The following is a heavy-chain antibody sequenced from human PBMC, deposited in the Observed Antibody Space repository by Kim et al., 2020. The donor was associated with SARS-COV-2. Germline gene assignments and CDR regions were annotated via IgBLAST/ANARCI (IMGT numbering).Heavy chain of an antibody. Sequence: SETLSLTCAVYGGSFSGYYWSWIRQPPGKGLEWIGEINHSGSTNYNPSLKSRVTISVDTSKNQFSLKLSSVTAADTAVYYCARVARYCSGGSCYTPPQKYWYFDLWGRGTLVTVSS. J-gene: IGHJ2*01. CDR2: INHSGST. V-gene: IGHV4-34*01. CDR1: GGSFSGYY. D-gene: IGHD2-15*01. CDR3: ARVARYCSGGSCYTPPQKYWYFDL.